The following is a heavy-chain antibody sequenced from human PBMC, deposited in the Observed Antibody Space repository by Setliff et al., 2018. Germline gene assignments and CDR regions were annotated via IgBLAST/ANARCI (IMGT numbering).Heavy chain of an antibody. Sequence: SSETLSLTCTVSGGSISSYYWSWIRQPPGKRLEWIGYIYYSGSTNYNPSLESRVTISVDTSKNQFSLRLNSATAADTAVYYCARLRGAFDYWGQGTLVTVPQ. CDR3: ARLRGAFDY. D-gene: IGHD3-16*01. CDR2: IYYSGST. J-gene: IGHJ4*02. V-gene: IGHV4-59*01. CDR1: GGSISSYY.